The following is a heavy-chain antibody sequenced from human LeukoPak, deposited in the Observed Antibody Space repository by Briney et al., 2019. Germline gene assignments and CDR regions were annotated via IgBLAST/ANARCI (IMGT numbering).Heavy chain of an antibody. CDR1: GGSVSSGSYY. V-gene: IGHV4-61*01. CDR3: ARVGSTGYFDY. CDR2: IYYSGST. J-gene: IGHJ4*02. Sequence: SETLSLTCTVSGGSVSSGSYYWSWIRQPPGKGLEWIGYIYYSGSTNYNPSLKSRVTISVDTSKNQFSLKLSSVTAADTAVYYCARVGSTGYFDYWGQGTLVTVSS.